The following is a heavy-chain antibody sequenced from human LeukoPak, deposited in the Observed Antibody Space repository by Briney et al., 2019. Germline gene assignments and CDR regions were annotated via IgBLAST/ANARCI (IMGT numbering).Heavy chain of an antibody. D-gene: IGHD5-18*01. CDR1: DYSISSGFF. CDR2: IYYSGST. CDR3: ARGYSYGLEAYFDY. Sequence: SETLSLTCTVSDYSISSGFFWGWIRQPPGKGLEWIGSIYYSGSTYYNPSLKSRVTISVDTSKNQFSLKLSSVTAADTAVYYCARGYSYGLEAYFDYWGQGTLVTVSS. J-gene: IGHJ4*02. V-gene: IGHV4-38-2*02.